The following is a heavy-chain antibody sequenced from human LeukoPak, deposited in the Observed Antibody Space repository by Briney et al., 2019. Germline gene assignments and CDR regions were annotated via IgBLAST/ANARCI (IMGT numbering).Heavy chain of an antibody. V-gene: IGHV3-74*01. CDR3: ATKQWLAPPPDS. D-gene: IGHD6-19*01. Sequence: GSLRLPCAASGFTFSKYWVLWFRHAPGKGLESVSRINTDGTVTTYADSVKGRFTVSRDNADNTMFLQMNSVRDEDTAVYYCATKQWLAPPPDSWGQGAPVTVSS. CDR1: GFTFSKYW. J-gene: IGHJ4*02. CDR2: INTDGTVT.